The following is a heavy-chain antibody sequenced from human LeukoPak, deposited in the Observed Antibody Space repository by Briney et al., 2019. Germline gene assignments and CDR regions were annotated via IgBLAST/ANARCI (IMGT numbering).Heavy chain of an antibody. CDR1: GFSFSSYG. CDR3: ARDGPGYSFDY. Sequence: GGPLRLSCAASGFSFSSYGMNWVRQAPGKGLEWVSSISTSGSTIYYADSVKGRFTISRDNARNSLYLQVDSLRAEDTAVFYCARDGPGYSFDYWGQGTLVTVSS. J-gene: IGHJ4*02. CDR2: ISTSGSTI. V-gene: IGHV3-48*03. D-gene: IGHD5-18*01.